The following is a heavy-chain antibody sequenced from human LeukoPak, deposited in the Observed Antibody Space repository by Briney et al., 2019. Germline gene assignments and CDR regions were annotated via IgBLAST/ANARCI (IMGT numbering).Heavy chain of an antibody. Sequence: SETLSLTCTVSGGSISDYYWSWIRQPPGKGLEWIGYIYYSGSTTYNPSLKSRVTISVDTSKNQFSLKLTSVTAADTAVYYCARLSSDYYDSSGYYAGDYWGQGTLVTVSS. V-gene: IGHV4-59*08. J-gene: IGHJ4*02. D-gene: IGHD3-22*01. CDR3: ARLSSDYYDSSGYYAGDY. CDR1: GGSISDYY. CDR2: IYYSGST.